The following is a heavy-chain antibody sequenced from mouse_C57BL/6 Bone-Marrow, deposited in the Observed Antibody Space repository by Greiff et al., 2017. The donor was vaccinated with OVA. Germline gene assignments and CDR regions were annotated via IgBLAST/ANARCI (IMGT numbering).Heavy chain of an antibody. V-gene: IGHV1-81*01. J-gene: IGHJ3*01. D-gene: IGHD3-3*01. Sequence: QVQLQQSGAELARPGASVKLSCKASGYTFTSYGISWVKQRTGQGLEWIGEIYPRSGNTYYNEKFKGKATLTADKSSSTAYMELRSLTSEDSAVYFCAREGWDSPFAYWGQGTLVTVSA. CDR2: IYPRSGNT. CDR3: AREGWDSPFAY. CDR1: GYTFTSYG.